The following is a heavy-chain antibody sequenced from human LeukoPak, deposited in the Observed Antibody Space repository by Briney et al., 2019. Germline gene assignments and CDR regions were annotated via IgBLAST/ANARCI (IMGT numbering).Heavy chain of an antibody. V-gene: IGHV4-39*01. CDR2: IYYAGST. J-gene: IGHJ4*02. CDR1: GFTISNDSFY. CDR3: ARRWPISRRYFGY. Sequence: PSETLTLTCTASGFTISNDSFYWGRIRQPPGKELESVGSIYYAGSTYYTVSLKGRVTIAVDTSKNQFSLKLSTVTAADTAIYYCARRWPISRRYFGYWGQGTLVTVSS. D-gene: IGHD2-15*01.